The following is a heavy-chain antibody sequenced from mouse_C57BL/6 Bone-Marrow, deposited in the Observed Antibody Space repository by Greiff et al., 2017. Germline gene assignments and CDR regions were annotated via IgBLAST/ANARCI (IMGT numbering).Heavy chain of an antibody. Sequence: VQLQQSGAELVKPGASVKMSCKASGYTFTTYPIEWMKQNHGKSLEWIGNFHPYNDDTKYNEKFKGKATLTVEKSSSTVYLELSRLTSEDSAVYYCARGGNYGGYYFDYWGQGTTLTVSA. CDR2: FHPYNDDT. D-gene: IGHD2-1*01. V-gene: IGHV1-47*01. J-gene: IGHJ2*01. CDR3: ARGGNYGGYYFDY. CDR1: GYTFTTYP.